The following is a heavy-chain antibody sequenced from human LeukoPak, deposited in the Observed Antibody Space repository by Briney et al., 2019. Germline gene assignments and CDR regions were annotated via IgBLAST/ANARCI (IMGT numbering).Heavy chain of an antibody. CDR1: GGSSSRCY. V-gene: IGHV4-4*07. J-gene: IGHJ4*02. Sequence: SETLSLTCTVSGGSSSRCYWSWIRQPAGKGLEWIGRIYTSGSTNYNPSLKSRVTMSVDTSKNQFSLKLSSVTAADTAVHYCARDMYYYDSSGYYRFDYWGQGTLVTVSS. CDR3: ARDMYYYDSSGYYRFDY. D-gene: IGHD3-22*01. CDR2: IYTSGST.